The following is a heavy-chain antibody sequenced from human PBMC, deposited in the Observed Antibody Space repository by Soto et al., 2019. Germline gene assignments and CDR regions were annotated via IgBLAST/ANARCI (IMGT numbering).Heavy chain of an antibody. V-gene: IGHV1-69*01. CDR2: IIPIFGTP. J-gene: IGHJ6*02. CDR3: ARDREVVAAFHQYYYGMDV. CDR1: GGTFSSYA. Sequence: QVQLVQSGAEVKKPGSSVKVSCKASGGTFSSYAISWVRQAPGQGLEWMGGIIPIFGTPNYAQKFQGRVTITADETTSTTYMELTSLRFEDTAVFYCARDREVVAAFHQYYYGMDVWGQGTTVTVSS. D-gene: IGHD2-15*01.